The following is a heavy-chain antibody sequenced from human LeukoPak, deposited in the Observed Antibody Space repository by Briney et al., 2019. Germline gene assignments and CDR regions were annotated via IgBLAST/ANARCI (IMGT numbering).Heavy chain of an antibody. V-gene: IGHV4-39*07. Sequence: SETLSLTCTVSGGSISSSSYYWGWIRQPPGKGLEWIGSIYYSGSTYYNPSLKSRVTISVDRSKNQFSLKLSSVTAADTAVYYCARGGTIIGTTPDAFDIWGQGTMVTVSS. D-gene: IGHD1-20*01. CDR3: ARGGTIIGTTPDAFDI. CDR2: IYYSGST. J-gene: IGHJ3*02. CDR1: GGSISSSSYY.